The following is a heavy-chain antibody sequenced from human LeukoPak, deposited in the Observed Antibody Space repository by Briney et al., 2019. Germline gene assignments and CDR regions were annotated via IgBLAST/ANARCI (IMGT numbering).Heavy chain of an antibody. Sequence: ASVKVSCKASGHTFTDYPINWVRQAPGQGLDLMGWIYTNTGNPTYVQGFTGRFVFSLDTSVSTAYLRISSLKAEDTAVYYCARGYDTTGYYPYWGQGTQVTVSS. V-gene: IGHV7-4-1*02. CDR1: GHTFTDYP. CDR3: ARGYDTTGYYPY. J-gene: IGHJ4*02. CDR2: IYTNTGNP. D-gene: IGHD3-22*01.